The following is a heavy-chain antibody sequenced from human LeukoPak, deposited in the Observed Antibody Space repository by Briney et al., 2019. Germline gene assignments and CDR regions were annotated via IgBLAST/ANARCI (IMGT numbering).Heavy chain of an antibody. V-gene: IGHV4-30-4*07. J-gene: IGHJ4*02. Sequence: SQTLSLTCAVSGGSISSGGYSWRWIRQPPGKGLEWIGYIYYSGSTYYNPSLKSRVIISVDTSKNQFSLKLSPVIAADTAVYYCARVGVDYSGNIIKYFYDYWGPGTLVTVSS. CDR1: GGSISSGGYS. CDR2: IYYSGST. CDR3: ARVGVDYSGNIIKYFYDY. D-gene: IGHD4-23*01.